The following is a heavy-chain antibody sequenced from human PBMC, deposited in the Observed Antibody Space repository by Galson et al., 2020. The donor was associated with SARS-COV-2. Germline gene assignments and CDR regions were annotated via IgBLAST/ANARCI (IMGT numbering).Heavy chain of an antibody. J-gene: IGHJ4*02. CDR3: ATAPAVFGELCRFDY. Sequence: ASVKVSCKVSGYTLTELSMHWVRQAPGKGLEWMGGFDPEDGETIYAQKFQGRVTMTEDTSTDTAYMELSSLRSEDTAVYYCATAPAVFGELCRFDYWGQGTLVTVSS. V-gene: IGHV1-24*01. D-gene: IGHD3-10*02. CDR2: FDPEDGET. CDR1: GYTLTELS.